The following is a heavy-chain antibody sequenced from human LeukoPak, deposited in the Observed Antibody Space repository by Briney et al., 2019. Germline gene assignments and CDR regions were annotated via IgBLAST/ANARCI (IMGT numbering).Heavy chain of an antibody. J-gene: IGHJ4*02. CDR2: IYHSGST. CDR3: AREISLVVVAGTSYYFDS. D-gene: IGHD6-19*01. CDR1: GGSISNSNW. Sequence: PSGTLSLTCAVSGGSISNSNWWSWVRQPPGKGLEWIAEIYHSGSTNYNPSFKSRVSISVDRSKNQFSLKLRSATAADTAVYYCAREISLVVVAGTSYYFDSWGQGTLVTVSS. V-gene: IGHV4-4*02.